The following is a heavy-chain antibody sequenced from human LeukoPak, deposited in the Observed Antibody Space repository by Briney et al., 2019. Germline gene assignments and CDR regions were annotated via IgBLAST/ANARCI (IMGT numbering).Heavy chain of an antibody. V-gene: IGHV1-24*01. Sequence: ASVKVSCKVSGYTLTELSMHWVRQAPGKGLEWMGGFDPEDGETIYAQKFQGRVTMTEDTSTDTAYMELSSLRSEDTAVYYCATDLLTATIMDYWGQGTLVTVSS. CDR3: ATDLLTATIMDY. CDR2: FDPEDGET. CDR1: GYTLTELS. D-gene: IGHD5-24*01. J-gene: IGHJ4*02.